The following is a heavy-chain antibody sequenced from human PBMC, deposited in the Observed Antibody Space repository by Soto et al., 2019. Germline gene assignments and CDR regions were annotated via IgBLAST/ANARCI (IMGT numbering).Heavy chain of an antibody. CDR1: GGSISSSSYY. CDR3: ARDDDSNYYYYGMDV. Sequence: SETLSLTCTVSGGSISSSSYYWGWIRQPPGKGLEWIGSIYYSGSTYYNPSLKSRVTISVDTSKNQFSLKLSSVTAAGTAVYYCARDDDSNYYYYGMDVWGQGATVTVSS. CDR2: IYYSGST. D-gene: IGHD4-4*01. V-gene: IGHV4-39*07. J-gene: IGHJ6*02.